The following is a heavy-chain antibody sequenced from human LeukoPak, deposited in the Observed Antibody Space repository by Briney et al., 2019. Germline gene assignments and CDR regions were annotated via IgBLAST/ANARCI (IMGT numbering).Heavy chain of an antibody. CDR2: INSDGSST. V-gene: IGHV3-74*01. CDR1: GFTFSSYW. CDR3: ARDYSSSWDWYSDL. J-gene: IGHJ2*01. Sequence: GGSLRLSCAASGFTFSSYWMHWVRQAPGKGLVWVSRINSDGSSTSYADSVKGRLTISRDNAKNTLYLQMNSLRAEDTAVYYCARDYSSSWDWYSDLWGRGTLVTVSS. D-gene: IGHD6-13*01.